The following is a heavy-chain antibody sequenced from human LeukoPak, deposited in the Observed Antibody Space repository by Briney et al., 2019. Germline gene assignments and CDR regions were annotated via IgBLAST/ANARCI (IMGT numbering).Heavy chain of an antibody. J-gene: IGHJ3*02. D-gene: IGHD1-26*01. V-gene: IGHV3-21*04. Sequence: PGGSLRLSCAASGFTFSSYSMNWVRQAPGKGLEWVSSISSSSSYIYYADSVKGRFTISRDNAKNTLYLQMNSLRAEDTAVYYCAKSAVKWELRDAFDIWGQGTMVTVSS. CDR1: GFTFSSYS. CDR3: AKSAVKWELRDAFDI. CDR2: ISSSSSYI.